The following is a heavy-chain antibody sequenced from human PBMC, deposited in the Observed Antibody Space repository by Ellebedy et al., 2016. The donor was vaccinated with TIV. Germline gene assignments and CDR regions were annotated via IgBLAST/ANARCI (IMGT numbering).Heavy chain of an antibody. CDR1: GFTFSSYG. CDR3: ARWYGSGTYYLDP. J-gene: IGHJ5*01. D-gene: IGHD3-10*01. V-gene: IGHV3-33*01. CDR2: IRNDGNNA. Sequence: PGGSLRLSCAASGFTFSSYGMHWVRQAPGKGLEWVAAIRNDGNNAYYAYSVKGRFTISKENSKNTLYLQMNSLRAEDTALYYCARWYGSGTYYLDPWGQGTLVTVSS.